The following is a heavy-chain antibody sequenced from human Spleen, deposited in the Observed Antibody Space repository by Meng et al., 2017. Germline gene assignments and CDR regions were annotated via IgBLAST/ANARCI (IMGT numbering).Heavy chain of an antibody. CDR2: INAGNGNT. J-gene: IGHJ5*02. Sequence: QVQLVQSGAEVKKPGASVKVSCKASGYTFTSYAMHWVRQAPGQRLEWMGWINAGNGNTKYSQKFQGRVTITRDTSASTAYMELSSLRSEDTAVYYCARGEGYCSGGRCYRWFDPWGQGTLVTVSS. CDR1: GYTFTSYA. V-gene: IGHV1-3*01. D-gene: IGHD2-15*01. CDR3: ARGEGYCSGGRCYRWFDP.